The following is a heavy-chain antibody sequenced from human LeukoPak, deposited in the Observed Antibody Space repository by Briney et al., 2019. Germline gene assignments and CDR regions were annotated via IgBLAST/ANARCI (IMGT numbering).Heavy chain of an antibody. CDR2: INHSGST. J-gene: IGHJ6*02. Sequence: PSETLSLTCAVYGGSFSGYYWSWIRQPPGKGLEWIGEINHSGSTNYNPSLKSRVTISVDTSKNQFSLKLSSVTAADTAVYYCARGWLRDYYYYYGMDVWGQGTTVTVSS. CDR1: GGSFSGYY. D-gene: IGHD6-19*01. CDR3: ARGWLRDYYYYYGMDV. V-gene: IGHV4-34*01.